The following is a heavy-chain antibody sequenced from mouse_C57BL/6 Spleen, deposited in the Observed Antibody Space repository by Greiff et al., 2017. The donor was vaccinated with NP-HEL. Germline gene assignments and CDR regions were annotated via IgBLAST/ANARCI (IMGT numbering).Heavy chain of an antibody. J-gene: IGHJ2*01. CDR1: GFTFSSYT. Sequence: EVNVVESGGGLVKPGGSLKLSCAASGFTFSSYTMSWVRQTPEKRLEWVATISGGGGNTYYPDSVKGRFTISRDNAKNTLYLQMSSLMSEDTALYYCARHAFDYWGQGTTLTVSS. CDR3: ARHAFDY. V-gene: IGHV5-9*01. CDR2: ISGGGGNT.